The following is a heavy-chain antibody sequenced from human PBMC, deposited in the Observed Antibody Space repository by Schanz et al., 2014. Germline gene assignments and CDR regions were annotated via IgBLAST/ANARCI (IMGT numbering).Heavy chain of an antibody. CDR2: IKQDESER. Sequence: VELVESGGGVVQPGRSLRLSCAASGFIFSYYTIHWVRQAPGKGLEWVANIKQDESERSYVDSVKGRFTISRDNAKNSLYLQMNSLRAEDTAVYYCARDKGGYYPFDYWGQGTLVTVSS. CDR1: GFIFSYYT. V-gene: IGHV3-7*01. CDR3: ARDKGGYYPFDY. D-gene: IGHD3-3*01. J-gene: IGHJ4*02.